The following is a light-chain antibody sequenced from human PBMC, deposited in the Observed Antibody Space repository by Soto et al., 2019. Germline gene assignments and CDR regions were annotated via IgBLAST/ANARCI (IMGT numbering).Light chain of an antibody. V-gene: IGKV3-15*01. J-gene: IGKJ2*01. CDR1: QSVSRA. CDR2: DSS. CDR3: QQYNSWPPRYT. Sequence: DIVLTQSPATLSVSPGESASLSCRASQSVSRALAWYQHVPGQAPRLLIYDSSTRATGVPARFSGSGSGTRFTLTISSLQSEDFAGYYCQQYNSWPPRYTFGQGTKLEI.